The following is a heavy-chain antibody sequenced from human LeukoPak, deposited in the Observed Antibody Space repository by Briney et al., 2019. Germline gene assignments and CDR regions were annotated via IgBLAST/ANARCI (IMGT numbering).Heavy chain of an antibody. CDR3: ARHDCSSTSCYYYYYMDV. J-gene: IGHJ6*03. V-gene: IGHV4-39*01. CDR1: GGSISSGSYY. Sequence: SETLSLSCTVSGGSISSGSYYWGWIRQPPGKGLEWIGSMYQSGSNYYSPSLKSRVTISADTSKNQFSLKLSSVAAADTAVYYCARHDCSSTSCYYYYYMDVWGKGTSVTVSS. D-gene: IGHD2-2*01. CDR2: MYQSGSN.